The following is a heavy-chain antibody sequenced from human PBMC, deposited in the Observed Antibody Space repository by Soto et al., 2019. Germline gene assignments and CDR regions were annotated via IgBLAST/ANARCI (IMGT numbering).Heavy chain of an antibody. Sequence: ASVKVSCKASGYTFTSYYMHWVRQAPGQGLERMGIINPSGGSTSYAQKFQGRVTMTRDTSTSTVYMELSSLRSEDTAVYYCARDLVTIFGVVIRYLGMDVWGQGTTVTVSS. CDR2: INPSGGST. CDR1: GYTFTSYY. D-gene: IGHD3-3*01. CDR3: ARDLVTIFGVVIRYLGMDV. J-gene: IGHJ6*02. V-gene: IGHV1-46*01.